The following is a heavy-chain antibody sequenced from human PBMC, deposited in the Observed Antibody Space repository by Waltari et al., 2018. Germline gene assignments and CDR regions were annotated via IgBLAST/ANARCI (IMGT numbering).Heavy chain of an antibody. CDR2: IRSGSSYI. CDR1: GFTFSSYS. J-gene: IGHJ1*01. CDR3: ASGGLALQYFQH. Sequence: EVQLVESGGGLVKPGGSLRLSCAASGFTFSSYSMNWVRQAPGKGLEWVSSIRSGSSYIYYADSVKGRFTISRDNAKNSLYLQMNSLRAEDTAVYYCASGGLALQYFQHWGQGTLVTVSS. D-gene: IGHD2-15*01. V-gene: IGHV3-21*01.